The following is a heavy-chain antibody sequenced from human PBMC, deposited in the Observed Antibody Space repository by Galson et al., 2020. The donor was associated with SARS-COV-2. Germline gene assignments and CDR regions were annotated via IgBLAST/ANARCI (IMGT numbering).Heavy chain of an antibody. Sequence: SETLSLTCTVSGGSISTTSYFWGWIRQHPGKGLEWIGTIYYSGTTYYNPSLRSRVTISVDTSRNQFSLKLNSVTAADTAVYYCARRGGTVTTQRFDLWGRGTLVTVSS. V-gene: IGHV4-39*01. CDR3: ARRGGTVTTQRFDL. D-gene: IGHD4-17*01. CDR1: GGSISTTSYF. CDR2: IYYSGTT. J-gene: IGHJ2*01.